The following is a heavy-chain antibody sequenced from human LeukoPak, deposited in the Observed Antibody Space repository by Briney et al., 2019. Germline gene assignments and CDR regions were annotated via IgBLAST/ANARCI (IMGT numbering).Heavy chain of an antibody. CDR1: GFTFSSYA. J-gene: IGHJ6*04. D-gene: IGHD3-10*01. V-gene: IGHV3-23*01. CDR2: ISGSGGST. CDR3: AKGGARPKITMVRGAKDYYYGMDV. Sequence: GGSLRPSCAASGFTFSSYAMSWVRQAPGKGLEWVSAISGSGGSTYYADSVKGRFTISRDNSKNTLYLQMNSLRAEDTAVYYCAKGGARPKITMVRGAKDYYYGMDVWGKGTTVTVSS.